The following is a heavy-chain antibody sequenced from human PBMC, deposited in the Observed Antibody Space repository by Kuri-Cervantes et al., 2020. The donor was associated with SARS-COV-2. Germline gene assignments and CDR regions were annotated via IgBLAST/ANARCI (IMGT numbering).Heavy chain of an antibody. V-gene: IGHV3-74*01. Sequence: GESLKISCAASGFTSSSYSMNWVRQAPGKGLLLVSRINPDGSYTNNAGSVKGRFTLSRDNAKNMLFLQMNSLRAEDTAVYYCVRDGDHWNFDYWGQGTLVTVSS. CDR2: INPDGSYT. CDR3: VRDGDHWNFDY. J-gene: IGHJ4*02. D-gene: IGHD1-1*01. CDR1: GFTSSSYS.